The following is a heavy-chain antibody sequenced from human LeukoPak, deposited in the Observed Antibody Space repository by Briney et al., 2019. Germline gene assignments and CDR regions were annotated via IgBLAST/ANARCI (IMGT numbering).Heavy chain of an antibody. CDR3: ARDVEAT. J-gene: IGHJ5*02. Sequence: GGSLRLSCAASGFTFSTYNINWVRQAPGKGLEWVSSIGTTSGSIYYADSVKGRFTISRDNAKNSLYLQMNSLRAEDTAVYYCARDVEATWGQGTLITVSS. CDR1: GFTFSTYN. CDR2: IGTTSGSI. V-gene: IGHV3-21*01. D-gene: IGHD5-24*01.